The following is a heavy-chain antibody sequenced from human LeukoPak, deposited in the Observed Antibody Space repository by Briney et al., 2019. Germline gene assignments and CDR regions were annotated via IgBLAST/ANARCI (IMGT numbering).Heavy chain of an antibody. J-gene: IGHJ6*03. V-gene: IGHV3-53*01. Sequence: GGSLRLSCAASGFTFSSYWMSWVRQAPGKGLGWVSVIYSGGSTYYADSVKGRFTISRDNSKNTLYLQMNSLRAEDTAVYYCARVSVYYYYYMDVWGKGTTVTVSS. CDR1: GFTFSSYW. CDR2: IYSGGST. CDR3: ARVSVYYYYYMDV.